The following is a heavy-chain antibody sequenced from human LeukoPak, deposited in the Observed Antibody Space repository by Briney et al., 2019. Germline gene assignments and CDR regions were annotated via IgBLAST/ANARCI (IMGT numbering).Heavy chain of an antibody. J-gene: IGHJ6*02. V-gene: IGHV3-23*01. CDR3: AKGRAVAGIFYYGMDV. D-gene: IGHD6-19*01. Sequence: PGGSLRLSCAASGFTFSSYAMSWVRQAPGKGLEWVSAISGSGGSTYYADSVKGRFTISRDNSENTLYLQMNSLRAEDTAVYYCAKGRAVAGIFYYGMDVWGQGTTVTVSS. CDR2: ISGSGGST. CDR1: GFTFSSYA.